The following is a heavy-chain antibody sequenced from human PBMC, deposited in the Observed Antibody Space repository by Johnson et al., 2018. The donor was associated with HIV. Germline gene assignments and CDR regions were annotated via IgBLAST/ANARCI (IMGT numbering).Heavy chain of an antibody. J-gene: IGHJ3*01. Sequence: QMLLVESGGGVVQPGRSLRLSCAASGFTFSSYGMHWVRQAPGKGLEWVAFIRYDGSNKYYADSVKGRFTISRDNSKNTLYLQMNNLRAEDTAVYYCAKGGEVWYGAFDFWGQGTMAIVSS. D-gene: IGHD6-13*01. V-gene: IGHV3-30*02. CDR1: GFTFSSYG. CDR3: AKGGEVWYGAFDF. CDR2: IRYDGSNK.